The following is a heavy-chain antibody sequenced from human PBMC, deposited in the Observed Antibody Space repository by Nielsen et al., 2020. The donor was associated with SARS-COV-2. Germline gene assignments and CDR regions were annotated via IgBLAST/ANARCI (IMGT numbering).Heavy chain of an antibody. CDR3: AREGLGYGSGSDLDY. D-gene: IGHD3-10*01. V-gene: IGHV6-1*01. CDR2: TYYRSKWYN. Sequence: WIRQSPSRGLEWLGRTYYRSKWYNDYAVSVKSRITINPDTSKNQFSLHLNSVTPEDTAVYYCAREGLGYGSGSDLDYWGQGTLVTVSS. J-gene: IGHJ4*02.